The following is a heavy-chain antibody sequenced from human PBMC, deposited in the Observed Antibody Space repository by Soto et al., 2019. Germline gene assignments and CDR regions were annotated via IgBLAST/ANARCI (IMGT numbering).Heavy chain of an antibody. D-gene: IGHD5-18*01. CDR3: ARLYTYGHYHFAF. V-gene: IGHV4-31*03. Sequence: QVLLQESGPGLVKPSQTLSLTCSVSGDSVSSGSYYWSWIRQLPGRGLEWIGYVYYTGSGYYSPSLKSRLTMSVDTSKNKFSLTLTSVSPADTAVYFCARLYTYGHYHFAFWGPGALVTVSS. J-gene: IGHJ4*02. CDR2: VYYTGSG. CDR1: GDSVSSGSYY.